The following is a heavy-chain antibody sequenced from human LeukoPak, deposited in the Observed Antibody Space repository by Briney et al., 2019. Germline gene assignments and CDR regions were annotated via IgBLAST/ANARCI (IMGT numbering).Heavy chain of an antibody. CDR2: ISGSGGST. Sequence: GGSLRLSCAASGLTFSSDAMSWGRQAPGKGLEWGSAISGSGGSTYYADSVKGRFTISRDNSKNTLYLQMNSLRAEDTAVYSCAKDWPGIAVAGLSPFDYWGQGTLVTVSS. D-gene: IGHD6-19*01. J-gene: IGHJ4*02. CDR3: AKDWPGIAVAGLSPFDY. V-gene: IGHV3-23*01. CDR1: GLTFSSDA.